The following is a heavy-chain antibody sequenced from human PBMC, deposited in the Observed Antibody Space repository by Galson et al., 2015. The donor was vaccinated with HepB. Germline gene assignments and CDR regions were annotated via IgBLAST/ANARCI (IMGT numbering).Heavy chain of an antibody. J-gene: IGHJ6*02. Sequence: SVKVSCKASGSTFTGYYMHWVRQAPGQGLEWMGRINPNSGGTNYAQKFQGRVTMTRDTSISTAYMELSRLRSDDTAVYYCAIYSGEGYYYYGMDVWGQGTTVTVSS. CDR1: GSTFTGYY. V-gene: IGHV1-2*06. CDR2: INPNSGGT. D-gene: IGHD7-27*01. CDR3: AIYSGEGYYYYGMDV.